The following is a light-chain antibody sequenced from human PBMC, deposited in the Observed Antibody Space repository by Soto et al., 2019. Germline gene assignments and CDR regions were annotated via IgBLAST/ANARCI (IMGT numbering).Light chain of an antibody. Sequence: DIQMTQSPSSLSASVGDRVTITCQASQDISNYLNWYQQKPGKAPKLLIYDASNLETGVPSRLSGSGSGTDFTSTISSLQPEDIATYYCQQYDNLPLTFGGGTKVEIK. CDR1: QDISNY. J-gene: IGKJ4*01. CDR2: DAS. V-gene: IGKV1-33*01. CDR3: QQYDNLPLT.